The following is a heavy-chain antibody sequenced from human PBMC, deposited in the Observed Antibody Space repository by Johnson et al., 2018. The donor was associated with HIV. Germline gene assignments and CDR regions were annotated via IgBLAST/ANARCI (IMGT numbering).Heavy chain of an antibody. J-gene: IGHJ3*02. V-gene: IGHV3-43D*03. Sequence: VQLVESGGVVVQPGGSLRLSCAASGFTFDDYAMHWVRQAPGKGLEWVSIISWDGGSNYYADSVKGRFTISRDNSKKSLYLQMNSLRAEDTALYYCAKEECSSGWFDAFDIWGQGTMVTVSS. CDR3: AKEECSSGWFDAFDI. CDR2: ISWDGGSN. CDR1: GFTFDDYA. D-gene: IGHD6-19*01.